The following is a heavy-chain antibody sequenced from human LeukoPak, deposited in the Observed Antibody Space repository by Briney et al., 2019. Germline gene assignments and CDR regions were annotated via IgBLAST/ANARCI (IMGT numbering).Heavy chain of an antibody. J-gene: IGHJ4*02. V-gene: IGHV4-31*03. Sequence: SQTLSLTCTVSGGSINSGGYYWTWTRQHPGKGLEWIGYIYYSGTTYYNPSLKSRVTISVDTSKNQFSLKLSSVTAADTAVYYCARGGYDTSGYSVYYFDYWGQGTLVTVSS. CDR2: IYYSGTT. CDR1: GGSINSGGYY. D-gene: IGHD3-22*01. CDR3: ARGGYDTSGYSVYYFDY.